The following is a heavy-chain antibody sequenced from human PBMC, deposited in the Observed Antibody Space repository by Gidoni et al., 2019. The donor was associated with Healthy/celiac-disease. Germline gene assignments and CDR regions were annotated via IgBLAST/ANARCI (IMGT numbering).Heavy chain of an antibody. CDR3: ARCIAAAGPRRDLYYYYGMDV. CDR1: GYTLTSYY. D-gene: IGHD6-13*01. CDR2: INPSGGST. J-gene: IGHJ6*02. Sequence: QVQLVQSGAEVKKPGASVKVSCKASGYTLTSYYMPWVRQAPGQGLEWMGIINPSGGSTSYAQKFQGRVIMTRDTSTSTVYMELSSLRSEDTAVYYCARCIAAAGPRRDLYYYYGMDVWGQGTTVTVSS. V-gene: IGHV1-46*01.